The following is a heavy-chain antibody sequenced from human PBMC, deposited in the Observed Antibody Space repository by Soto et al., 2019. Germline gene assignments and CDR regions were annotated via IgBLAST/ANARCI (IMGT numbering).Heavy chain of an antibody. CDR2: IYYSGST. J-gene: IGHJ5*02. CDR1: GGSISSGGYY. V-gene: IGHV4-31*03. Sequence: QVQLQESGPGLVKPSQTLSLTCTVSGGSISSGGYYWSWIRQHPGKGLEWIGYIYYSGSTYYNPSLKSRVNISVDTSKNQFSLKLSSVTAADTAVYYCARGNYCSGGSCYSGGYNWFDPWGQGTLVTVSS. CDR3: ARGNYCSGGSCYSGGYNWFDP. D-gene: IGHD2-15*01.